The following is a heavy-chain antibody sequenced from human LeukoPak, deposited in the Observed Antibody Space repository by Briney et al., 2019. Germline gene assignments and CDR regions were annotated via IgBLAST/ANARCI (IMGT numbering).Heavy chain of an antibody. V-gene: IGHV4-4*07. J-gene: IGHJ3*02. Sequence: SETLSLTCTVSGGPISSYYWSWIRQPAGKGLEWIGRIYTSGSTNYNPSLKSRVTMSVDTSKNQFSLKLSSVTAADTAVYYCARDSRDIVATIVAFDIWGQGTMVTVSS. D-gene: IGHD5-12*01. CDR1: GGPISSYY. CDR2: IYTSGST. CDR3: ARDSRDIVATIVAFDI.